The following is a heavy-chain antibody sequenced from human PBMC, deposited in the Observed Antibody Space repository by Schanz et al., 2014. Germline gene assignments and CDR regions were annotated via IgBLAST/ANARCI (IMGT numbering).Heavy chain of an antibody. CDR2: INYSGSA. CDR3: ARGGRYCSGGGCHYPYNYYGMDV. Sequence: VQLQQWGAGRLRPAETLSLTCAVYGGSVRGYFWTWIRQSPRKGLEWIGEINYSGSAHYNPALTSQLTNAMDASNSHLSLKKKSVSAADTAVYYCARGGRYCSGGGCHYPYNYYGMDVWGQGTTVTVSS. V-gene: IGHV4-34*01. J-gene: IGHJ6*02. D-gene: IGHD2-15*01. CDR1: GGSVRGYF.